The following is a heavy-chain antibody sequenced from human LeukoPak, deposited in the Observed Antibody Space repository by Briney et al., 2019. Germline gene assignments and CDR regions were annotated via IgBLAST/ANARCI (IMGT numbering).Heavy chain of an antibody. V-gene: IGHV7-4-1*02. CDR1: GYTFTSYG. Sequence: ASVKVSCKASGYTFTSYGINWVRQAPGQGLEWMGWINTDTGNPTYAQGFTGWFVFSLDTSVSTAYVQISSLKAEDTAVYYCAREVGHCGSSSCYARWFDAWGQGTLVTASS. CDR2: INTDTGNP. CDR3: AREVGHCGSSSCYARWFDA. D-gene: IGHD2-2*01. J-gene: IGHJ5*02.